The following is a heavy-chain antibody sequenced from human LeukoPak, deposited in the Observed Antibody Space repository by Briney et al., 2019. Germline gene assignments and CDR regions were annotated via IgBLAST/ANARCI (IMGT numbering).Heavy chain of an antibody. CDR2: ISSSGTGI. J-gene: IGHJ3*02. D-gene: IGHD3-10*02. CDR3: ARAMWDAFDI. Sequence: PGGSLRLSCAASGFTFRDYYMGWIRQAPGKGLEWVSYISSSGTGIYYADSVKGRFTISRDNAKNSLYLQVNSLRAEDKAVYYCARAMWDAFDIWGQGTMVTVSS. V-gene: IGHV3-11*01. CDR1: GFTFRDYY.